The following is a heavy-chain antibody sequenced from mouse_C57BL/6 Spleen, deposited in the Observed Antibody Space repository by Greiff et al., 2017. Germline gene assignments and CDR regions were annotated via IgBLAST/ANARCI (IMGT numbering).Heavy chain of an antibody. J-gene: IGHJ3*01. Sequence: EVQLQQSGPVLVKPGASVKMSCKASGYTFTDYYMNWVKQSHGKSLEWIGVINPYNGGTSYNKTFKGKATLTVDKSSSPAYMELNSLTSEDSAVYYCASDYGFAYWGQGTLVTVSA. D-gene: IGHD2-4*01. CDR1: GYTFTDYY. V-gene: IGHV1-19*01. CDR2: INPYNGGT. CDR3: ASDYGFAY.